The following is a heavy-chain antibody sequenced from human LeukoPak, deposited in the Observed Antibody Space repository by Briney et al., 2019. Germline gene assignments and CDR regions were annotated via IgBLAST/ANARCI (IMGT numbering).Heavy chain of an antibody. Sequence: GGSLRLSCAASGFTFSSYGMHWVRQAPGKGLEWVAVIWYDGSNKYYADSVKGRFTISRDNSKNTLYLQMNSLRAEDTAVYYCAKQAGPYYFDYWGQGTLVTFCS. CDR3: AKQAGPYYFDY. CDR2: IWYDGSNK. CDR1: GFTFSSYG. V-gene: IGHV3-33*06. J-gene: IGHJ4*02. D-gene: IGHD6-13*01.